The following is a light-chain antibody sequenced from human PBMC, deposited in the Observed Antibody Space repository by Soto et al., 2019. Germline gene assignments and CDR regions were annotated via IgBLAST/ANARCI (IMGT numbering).Light chain of an antibody. J-gene: IGKJ1*01. Sequence: DIQMTQSPSTLSASMGDRVSITCRASQTISDWLAWYQQKPGKAPKLLIYQASSLKSGVPSRFSGSGSGTEFTLTISTLQSDDFATYYCQQYSFYPWTFGQGTKVEI. CDR3: QQYSFYPWT. CDR1: QTISDW. CDR2: QAS. V-gene: IGKV1-5*03.